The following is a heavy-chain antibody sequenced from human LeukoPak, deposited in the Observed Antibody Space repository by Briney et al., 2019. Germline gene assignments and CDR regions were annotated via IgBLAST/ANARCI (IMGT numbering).Heavy chain of an antibody. CDR3: AKGGHHFDY. V-gene: IGHV3-30*18. CDR2: ISYDGSNK. CDR1: GFTFSSYG. Sequence: GGSLRLSCAASGFTFSSYGMHWVRQAPGKGLEWVAVISYDGSNKYYADSVKGRFTISRDNSKNTLYLQMNSLRAEDTAVYYCAKGGHHFDYWGQGALVTVSS. J-gene: IGHJ4*02.